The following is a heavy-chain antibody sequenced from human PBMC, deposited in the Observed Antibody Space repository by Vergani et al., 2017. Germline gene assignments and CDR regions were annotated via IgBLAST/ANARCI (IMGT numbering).Heavy chain of an antibody. D-gene: IGHD6-13*01. V-gene: IGHV1-46*03. J-gene: IGHJ6*02. Sequence: QVQLLQSGAEVKKPGASVKVSCKASGYTFTSYYMHWVRQAPGQGLEWMGIINPSGGSTSYAQKFQGRVTMTRDTSTSTVYMELSSLRSEDTAVYYCARSLAAAGHYYYYYGMDVWGQGTTVTVSS. CDR1: GYTFTSYY. CDR2: INPSGGST. CDR3: ARSLAAAGHYYYYYGMDV.